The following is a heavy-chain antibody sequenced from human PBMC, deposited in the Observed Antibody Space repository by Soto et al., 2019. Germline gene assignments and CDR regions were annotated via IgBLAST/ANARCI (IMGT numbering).Heavy chain of an antibody. Sequence: QVQLVQSGAEVKKPGSSVKVSCKASGGTFSSYAISWVRQAPGQGLEWMGGIIPIFGTANYAQKFQGRVTITADESTSTAYMELSSLRSEDTAVYYCARVDSPLQQLVRGYYYYGMDVWGQGTTVTVSS. CDR3: ARVDSPLQQLVRGYYYYGMDV. D-gene: IGHD6-13*01. CDR2: IIPIFGTA. J-gene: IGHJ6*02. V-gene: IGHV1-69*01. CDR1: GGTFSSYA.